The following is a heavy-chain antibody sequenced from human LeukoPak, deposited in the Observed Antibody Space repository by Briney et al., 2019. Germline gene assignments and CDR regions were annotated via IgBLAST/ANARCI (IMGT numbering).Heavy chain of an antibody. CDR2: IIPILGIA. Sequence: ASVKVSCKASGGTFSSYAISWVRQAPGQGLEWMGRIIPILGIANYAQKFQGRVTITADKSTSTAYMELSSLRSEDTAVYYCARGLPPGYCSSTSCSSWFDPWGQGTLVTVSS. D-gene: IGHD2-2*01. V-gene: IGHV1-69*04. CDR3: ARGLPPGYCSSTSCSSWFDP. CDR1: GGTFSSYA. J-gene: IGHJ5*02.